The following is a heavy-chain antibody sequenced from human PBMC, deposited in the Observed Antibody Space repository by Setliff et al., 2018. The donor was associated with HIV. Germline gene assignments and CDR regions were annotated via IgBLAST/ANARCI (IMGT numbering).Heavy chain of an antibody. J-gene: IGHJ4*02. D-gene: IGHD2-21*02. CDR2: IQGDGSRT. CDR3: AKELDCGGDCFAYLDS. V-gene: IGHV3-43D*04. CDR1: GFTFRRFS. Sequence: GGSLRLSCAASGFTFRRFSMHWVRQAPGKALEWVSLIQGDGSRTYYADSVKGRFTISRDNRKNSLYLQMNSLTDEDTAWYYCAKELDCGGDCFAYLDSWGQGTLVTVSS.